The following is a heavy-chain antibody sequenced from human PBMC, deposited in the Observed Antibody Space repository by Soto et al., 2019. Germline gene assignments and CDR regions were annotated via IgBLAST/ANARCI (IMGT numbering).Heavy chain of an antibody. CDR3: AKIPGGMFLGYCSSTSCYTRPWFDP. D-gene: IGHD2-2*02. Sequence: PGGSLRLSCAASGFTFSSYAMSWVRQAPGKGLEWVSAISGSGGSTYYADSVKGRFTISRDNSKNTLYLQMNSLRAEDTAVYYCAKIPGGMFLGYCSSTSCYTRPWFDPWGQGTLVTVSS. V-gene: IGHV3-23*01. CDR2: ISGSGGST. J-gene: IGHJ5*02. CDR1: GFTFSSYA.